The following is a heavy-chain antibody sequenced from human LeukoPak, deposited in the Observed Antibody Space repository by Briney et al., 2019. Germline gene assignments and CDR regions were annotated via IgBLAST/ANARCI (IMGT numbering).Heavy chain of an antibody. D-gene: IGHD1-26*01. CDR2: IYSSGST. Sequence: SQTLSLTCTVSGGSISSGSYYWSWIRQPGGKGLEWIGRIYSSGSTNYNPSLKSRVTISVDTSKNQFSLKLSSVTAADTAVYYCARRPRGATRPYWFDPWGQGTLVTVSS. J-gene: IGHJ5*02. CDR1: GGSISSGSYY. CDR3: ARRPRGATRPYWFDP. V-gene: IGHV4-61*02.